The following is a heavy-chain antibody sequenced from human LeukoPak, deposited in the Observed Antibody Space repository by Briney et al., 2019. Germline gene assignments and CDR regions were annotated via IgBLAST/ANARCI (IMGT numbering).Heavy chain of an antibody. CDR2: IKEDGSDK. J-gene: IGHJ4*02. CDR1: GFTFGTYW. D-gene: IGHD1-14*01. Sequence: PGGSLRLSCAASGFTFGTYWMSWVRQAPGKRLDWVATIKEDGSDKYYVDSVKGRFTISGDNVKKSVYPQMNSLRAEDTAVYFCAREKNLGTWGQGTLVTVSS. CDR3: AREKNLGT. V-gene: IGHV3-7*05.